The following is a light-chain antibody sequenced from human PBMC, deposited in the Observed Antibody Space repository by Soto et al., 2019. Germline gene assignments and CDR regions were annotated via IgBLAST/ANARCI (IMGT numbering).Light chain of an antibody. J-gene: IGKJ4*02. CDR2: GAS. Sequence: EIVLTQSPATLSLSPGERATLSCRASQTVYSYLAWYQQKSGQAPRLLIYGASNRATGIPARFSGSGSRTDFTLTISSLEPEDFAVYYCQQRYNWPPLTFGGGTTGEI. CDR3: QQRYNWPPLT. V-gene: IGKV3-11*01. CDR1: QTVYSY.